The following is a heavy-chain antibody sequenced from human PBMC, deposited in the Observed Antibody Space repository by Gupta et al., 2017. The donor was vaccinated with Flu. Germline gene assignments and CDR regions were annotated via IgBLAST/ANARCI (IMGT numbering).Heavy chain of an antibody. D-gene: IGHD6-19*01. V-gene: IGHV3-9*01. CDR3: AKDILGAAPPGSIAVAGTSGGFDY. CDR2: ISWNSGSI. Sequence: GISWNSGSIGYADSVKGRFTISRDNAKNSLYLQMNSLRAEDTALYYCAKDILGAAPPGSIAVAGTSGGFDYWGQGTLVTVSS. J-gene: IGHJ4*02.